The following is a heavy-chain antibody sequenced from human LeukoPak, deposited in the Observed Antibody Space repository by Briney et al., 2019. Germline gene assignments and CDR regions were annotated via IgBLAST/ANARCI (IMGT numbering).Heavy chain of an antibody. CDR3: ARGTYYYDSSGYYTGLRDYYFDY. J-gene: IGHJ4*02. CDR1: GGTFSSYA. V-gene: IGHV1-69*13. Sequence: ASVKVSCKASGGTFSSYAISWARQAPGQGLEWMGGIIPIFGTANYAQKFQGRVTITADESTSTAYMELSSLRSEDTAVYYCARGTYYYDSSGYYTGLRDYYFDYWGQGTLVTVSS. CDR2: IIPIFGTA. D-gene: IGHD3-22*01.